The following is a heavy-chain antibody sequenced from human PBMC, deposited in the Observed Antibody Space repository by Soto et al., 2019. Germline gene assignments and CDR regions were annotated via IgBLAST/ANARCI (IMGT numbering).Heavy chain of an antibody. CDR1: GDTFTTYA. Sequence: QVQLVQSGAEEKKPGASVKVSCKASGDTFTTYAMHWVRQAPGQRLEWMGWINAGNGNTKYSQKFQGRVTITRDTFASTAYMELSSLRSEDTAVYYCARLGLSGSYYFEREDYWGQGTLVTVSS. CDR3: ARLGLSGSYYFEREDY. D-gene: IGHD1-26*01. V-gene: IGHV1-3*05. CDR2: INAGNGNT. J-gene: IGHJ4*02.